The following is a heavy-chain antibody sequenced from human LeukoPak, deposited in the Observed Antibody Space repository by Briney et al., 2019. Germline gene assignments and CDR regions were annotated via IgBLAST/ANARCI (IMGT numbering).Heavy chain of an antibody. Sequence: PGGSLRLSCATSGFTFSTYWMHWVRQAPGKGLVWVSLIYSDGSTTSYADSVKGRFTISRDNAKNTMYLQMSSLRAEDTAVYYCAASGMGSSWYASDYWGQGTLVTVSS. V-gene: IGHV3-74*01. CDR3: AASGMGSSWYASDY. D-gene: IGHD6-13*01. CDR1: GFTFSTYW. CDR2: IYSDGSTT. J-gene: IGHJ4*02.